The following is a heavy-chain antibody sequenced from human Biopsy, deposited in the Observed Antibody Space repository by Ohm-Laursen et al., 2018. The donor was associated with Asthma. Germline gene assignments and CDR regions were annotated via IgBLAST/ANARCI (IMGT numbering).Heavy chain of an antibody. CDR1: GDSFSNYA. CDR3: ARGYSGSDRIVYYYSGLEV. CDR2: LIPVLGTP. J-gene: IGHJ6*02. V-gene: IGHV1-69*13. Sequence: SVKVSCKTSGDSFSNYAISWVQQAPGQGLEWMGGLIPVLGTPDHAQMFEGRVTITADESTSTAYMELSSLSSEDTAVYYCARGYSGSDRIVYYYSGLEVWGQGTTVTVSS. D-gene: IGHD5-12*01.